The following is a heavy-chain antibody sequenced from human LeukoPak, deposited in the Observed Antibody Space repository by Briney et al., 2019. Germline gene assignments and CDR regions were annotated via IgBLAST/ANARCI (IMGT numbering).Heavy chain of an antibody. J-gene: IGHJ3*02. CDR3: ARVREGTWNSAPHAFDI. CDR1: GYSISSGYY. D-gene: IGHD1-1*01. CDR2: IYHSGTT. V-gene: IGHV4-38-2*02. Sequence: PSETLSLTCSVSGYSISSGYYWAWIRQPPGQGLEWIGNIYHSGTTYYNPSLKSRVTISVDTSKNQFSLKVISVTAADTAVHYCARVREGTWNSAPHAFDIWGQGTMVTVSS.